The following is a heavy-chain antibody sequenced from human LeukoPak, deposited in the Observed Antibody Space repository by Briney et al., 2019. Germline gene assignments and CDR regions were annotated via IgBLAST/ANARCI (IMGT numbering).Heavy chain of an antibody. Sequence: PGGSLRLSCAASGFTVSSNYMSWVRQAPGKGLEWVSVIYSGGSTYYADSVKGRFTISRDNSKNTLYLQMNSLRAEDTAVYYCARDKIVGATYFDSWGQGTLVTVSS. CDR1: GFTVSSNY. CDR2: IYSGGST. J-gene: IGHJ4*02. CDR3: ARDKIVGATYFDS. D-gene: IGHD1-26*01. V-gene: IGHV3-66*01.